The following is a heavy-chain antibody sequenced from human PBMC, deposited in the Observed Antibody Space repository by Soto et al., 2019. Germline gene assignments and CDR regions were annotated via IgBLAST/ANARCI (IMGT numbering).Heavy chain of an antibody. CDR3: ARVGSGCQAANVFDY. CDR1: GFSISSDFY. Sequence: SETMSLTCAVSGFSISSDFYWGWIRQPPEMGLEWIGSILNTGRTYYNPCLRSRVTISLETSKNQFSLKLSSVTAADTAVYYCARVGSGCQAANVFDYWGQGALVTVSS. J-gene: IGHJ4*01. V-gene: IGHV4-38-2*01. CDR2: ILNTGRT. D-gene: IGHD6-19*01.